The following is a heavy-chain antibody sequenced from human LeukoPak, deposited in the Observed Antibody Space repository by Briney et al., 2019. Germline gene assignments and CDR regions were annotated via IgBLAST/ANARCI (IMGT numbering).Heavy chain of an antibody. CDR3: AKDLSLDYGDEGDY. CDR1: GFTFSSYG. D-gene: IGHD4-17*01. J-gene: IGHJ4*02. CDR2: ISYDGSNK. V-gene: IGHV3-30*18. Sequence: GGSLRLSCAASGFTFSSYGMHWVRQAPGKGLEWVAVISYDGSNKYYADSVKGRFTISRDNPKNTLYLQMNSLRAEDTAVYYCAKDLSLDYGDEGDYWGQGTLVTVSS.